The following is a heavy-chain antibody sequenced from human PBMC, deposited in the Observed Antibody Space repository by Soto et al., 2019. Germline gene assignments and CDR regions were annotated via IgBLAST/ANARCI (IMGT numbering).Heavy chain of an antibody. CDR1: GGSISSGDYY. Sequence: PSETLSLTCTVSGGSISSGDYYWSWIRQHPGKGLEWIGYIYYSGSTYYSPSLKSRVTISVDTSKNQFSLKLSSVTAADTAVYYCASYQQSYDFDIWGQGTMVTVSS. CDR3: ASYQQSYDFDI. D-gene: IGHD2-2*01. V-gene: IGHV4-31*03. CDR2: IYYSGST. J-gene: IGHJ3*02.